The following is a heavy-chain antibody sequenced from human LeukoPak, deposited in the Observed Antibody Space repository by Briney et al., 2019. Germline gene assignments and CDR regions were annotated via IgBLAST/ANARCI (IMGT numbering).Heavy chain of an antibody. CDR3: AKDRSIGTYYTFDS. J-gene: IGHJ4*02. V-gene: IGHV3-23*01. CDR1: GFTFNNYA. CDR2: VSGSGAIS. D-gene: IGHD1-26*01. Sequence: RSGGSLRLSCAASGFTFNNYAMSWVRQAPGKGLEWVSTVSGSGAISYYTDSEKGRFTISRDNSKNTLYLQMSSLTAKDTAVYYCAKDRSIGTYYTFDSWGQGTLVTVSS.